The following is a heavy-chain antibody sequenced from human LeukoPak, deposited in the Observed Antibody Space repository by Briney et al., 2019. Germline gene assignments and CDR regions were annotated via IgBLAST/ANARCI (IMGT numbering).Heavy chain of an antibody. Sequence: NPSETLSLTCTVSGDSISSYDWNWIRQPPGKRLEWIGYMFYSGSANYNPSLKSRITISVDTSQNQFSLKLSSVTAADTAVYYCARARGSSGWFDHWGQGTLVTVSS. CDR3: ARARGSSGWFDH. D-gene: IGHD6-19*01. J-gene: IGHJ5*02. V-gene: IGHV4-59*01. CDR1: GDSISSYD. CDR2: MFYSGSA.